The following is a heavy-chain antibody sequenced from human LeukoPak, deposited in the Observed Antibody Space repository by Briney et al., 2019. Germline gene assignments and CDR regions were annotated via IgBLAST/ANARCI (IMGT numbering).Heavy chain of an antibody. J-gene: IGHJ4*02. CDR2: ISGSGGST. CDR3: ARDQTRGAHGDYFDY. V-gene: IGHV3-23*01. CDR1: GFTFSSYA. D-gene: IGHD4-17*01. Sequence: GGSLRLSCAASGFTFSSYAMSWVRQAPGKGLEWVSAISGSGGSTYYADSVKGRFTISRDNSKNTLYLQMNSLRAEDTAVYYCARDQTRGAHGDYFDYWGQGTLVTVSS.